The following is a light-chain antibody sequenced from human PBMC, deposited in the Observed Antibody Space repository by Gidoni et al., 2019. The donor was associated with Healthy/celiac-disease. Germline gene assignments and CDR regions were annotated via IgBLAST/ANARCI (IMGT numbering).Light chain of an antibody. J-gene: IGKJ2*01. V-gene: IGKV1-5*03. CDR1: ESISNW. CDR3: QQYSRYPYN. Sequence: DIQMTQSPSTLSASVGDRVTITCRASESISNWLAWYQHRPGRAPRLMIYEGSNLESGVPSRVSGGGSGTEFTLTITSLQSDDFATYYCQQYSRYPYNLGQXTKLEIK. CDR2: EGS.